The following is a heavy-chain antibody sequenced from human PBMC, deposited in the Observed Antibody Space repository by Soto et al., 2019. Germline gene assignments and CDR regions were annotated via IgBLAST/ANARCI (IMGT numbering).Heavy chain of an antibody. V-gene: IGHV3-15*01. D-gene: IGHD1-1*01. J-gene: IGHJ4*02. CDR1: GLTFTNAW. Sequence: GGSLRLSCAASGLTFTNAWMTWVRQAPGKGLEWVGRIKSKTDGGTTDYAAPVKARFTISRDDSKNTLYLQMNSLKTEDTAVYYCTTTRHLFTGTPRWGQGTLVTVSS. CDR2: IKSKTDGGTT. CDR3: TTTRHLFTGTPR.